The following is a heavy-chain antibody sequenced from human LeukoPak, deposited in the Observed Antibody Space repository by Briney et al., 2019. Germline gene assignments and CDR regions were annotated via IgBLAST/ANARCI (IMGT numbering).Heavy chain of an antibody. CDR2: IIPIFGTA. Sequence: ASVKVSCKASGYTFTSYDINWVRQAPGQGLEWMGGIIPIFGTANYAQKFQGRVTITADESTSTAYMELSSLRSEDTAVYYCARELIVGGFDPWGQGTLVTVSS. J-gene: IGHJ5*02. V-gene: IGHV1-69*13. CDR1: GYTFTSYD. CDR3: ARELIVGGFDP. D-gene: IGHD1-26*01.